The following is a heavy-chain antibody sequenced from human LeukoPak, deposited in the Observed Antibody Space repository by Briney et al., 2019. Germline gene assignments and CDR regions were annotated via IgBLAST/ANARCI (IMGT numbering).Heavy chain of an antibody. J-gene: IGHJ6*02. V-gene: IGHV3-21*01. CDR3: ARDREYSGYDVNYYYGMDV. Sequence: PGGSLRLSCAASGFTFSSYSMNWVRQAPGKGLEWVSSISSSSYIYYADSVKGRFTISRDNAKNSLYLQMNSLRAEDTAVYYCARDREYSGYDVNYYYGMDVWGQGTTVTVSS. D-gene: IGHD5-12*01. CDR2: ISSSSYI. CDR1: GFTFSSYS.